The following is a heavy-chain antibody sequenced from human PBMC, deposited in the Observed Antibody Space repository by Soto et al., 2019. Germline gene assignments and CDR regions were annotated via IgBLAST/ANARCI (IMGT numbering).Heavy chain of an antibody. CDR2: ISYDGSNK. D-gene: IGHD3-16*01. J-gene: IGHJ6*02. CDR3: ARDLYVPGPSGYYYYGMDV. CDR1: GFTFSSYA. Sequence: PGGSLRLSCAASGFTFSSYAMHWVRQAPGKGLEWVAVISYDGSNKYYADSVKGRFTISRDNSKNTLYLQMNSLRAEDTAVYYCARDLYVPGPSGYYYYGMDVWGQGTTVTVSS. V-gene: IGHV3-30-3*01.